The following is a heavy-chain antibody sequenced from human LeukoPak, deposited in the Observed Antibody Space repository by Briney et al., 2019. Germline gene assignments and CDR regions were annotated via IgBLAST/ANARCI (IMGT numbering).Heavy chain of an antibody. Sequence: PSETLSLTCTVSGGSISSGSYYWSWIRQPAGKGLEWIGRIYTSGSTNYNPSLKSRVTISVDTSKNQFSLKLSSVTAADTAVYYCARGSTYYDFWSGYSTYYFDYWGQGTLVTVSS. D-gene: IGHD3-3*01. CDR3: ARGSTYYDFWSGYSTYYFDY. CDR2: IYTSGST. J-gene: IGHJ4*02. CDR1: GGSISSGSYY. V-gene: IGHV4-61*02.